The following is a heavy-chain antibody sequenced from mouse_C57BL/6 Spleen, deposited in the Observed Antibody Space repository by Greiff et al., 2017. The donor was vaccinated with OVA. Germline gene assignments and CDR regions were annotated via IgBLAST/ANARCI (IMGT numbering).Heavy chain of an antibody. J-gene: IGHJ1*03. CDR1: GYTFTDYN. CDR3: ARFTTVVARGYFDV. Sequence: VQLQQSGPELVKPGASVKIPCKASGYTFTDYNMDWVKQSHGKSLEWIGDINPNNGGTIYNQKFKGQATLTVDKSSSTAYMELRSLTSEDTAVYYGARFTTVVARGYFDVWGTGTTVTVSS. CDR2: INPNNGGT. V-gene: IGHV1-18*01. D-gene: IGHD1-1*01.